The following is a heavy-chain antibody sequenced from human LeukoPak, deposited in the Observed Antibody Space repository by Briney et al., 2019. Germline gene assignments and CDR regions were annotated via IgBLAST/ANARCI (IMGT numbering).Heavy chain of an antibody. V-gene: IGHV3-23*01. CDR3: AKPPPDSSSWLFDY. D-gene: IGHD6-13*01. J-gene: IGHJ4*02. CDR1: GFTFSSYA. CDR2: ISDNGGST. Sequence: QTGGSLRLSCAASGFTFSSYAMSWVRQAPGKGVEWLSTISDNGGSTYYADSVKGRFTISRDNSKNTLYLQMNSLRAEDTAVYYCAKPPPDSSSWLFDYWGQGALVTVPS.